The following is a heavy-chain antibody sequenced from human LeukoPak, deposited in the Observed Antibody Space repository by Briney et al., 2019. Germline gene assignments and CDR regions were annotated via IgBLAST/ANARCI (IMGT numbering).Heavy chain of an antibody. CDR3: ARDLMWGFDY. Sequence: QPGGSLRLSRAASGFTFSGHAMHWVRQTPGVGLEWVAIIGNDGRDQHYSESVKGRFTISRDNSKNTLFLQLNSLRPEDTALYLCARDLMWGFDYWGQGTLVTVSS. D-gene: IGHD7-27*01. CDR2: IGNDGRDQ. J-gene: IGHJ4*02. V-gene: IGHV3-30*02. CDR1: GFTFSGHA.